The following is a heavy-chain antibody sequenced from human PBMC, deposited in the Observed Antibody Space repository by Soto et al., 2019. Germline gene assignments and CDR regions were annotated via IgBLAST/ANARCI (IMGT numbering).Heavy chain of an antibody. J-gene: IGHJ4*02. CDR1: GFTFSAYT. CDR3: AKDPGYIYCSSTSCYFSY. D-gene: IGHD2-2*01. V-gene: IGHV3-23*01. Sequence: EVQLLESGGGLVQPGGSLRLSCAASGFTFSAYTRSGVRQAPGKGLEWVYAISGSGGSTYYADSVKGRFTISRDNSKNTLYLQMNSLRAEDTAVYYCAKDPGYIYCSSTSCYFSYWGQGTLVTVSS. CDR2: ISGSGGST.